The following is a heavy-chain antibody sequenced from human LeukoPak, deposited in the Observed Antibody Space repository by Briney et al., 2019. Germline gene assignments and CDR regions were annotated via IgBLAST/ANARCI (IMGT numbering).Heavy chain of an antibody. D-gene: IGHD2-15*01. V-gene: IGHV3-23*01. CDR3: ARDVEDCSGGSCYPLNYYYYYGMDV. J-gene: IGHJ6*02. CDR2: ISGSGGST. Sequence: GGSLRLSCAASGFAFSSQAMSWVRQAPGKGLEWVSAISGSGGSTYHADSVKGRFTISRDNSKNTLYLQMNSLSAEDTAVYYCARDVEDCSGGSCYPLNYYYYYGMDVWGQGTTVTVSS. CDR1: GFAFSSQA.